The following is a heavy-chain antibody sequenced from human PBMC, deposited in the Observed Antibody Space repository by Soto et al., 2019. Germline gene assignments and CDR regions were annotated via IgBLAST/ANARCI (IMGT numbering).Heavy chain of an antibody. J-gene: IGHJ6*02. V-gene: IGHV3-7*03. CDR2: IKEDGSEK. D-gene: IGHD3-10*01. CDR3: ARPRFRGMDV. CDR1: GFSLSNYF. Sequence: PGGSLRLSCVCSGFSLSNYFMSWVRQAPGKGLEWVANIKEDGSEKYYVESVKGRFTISRDNAKNSLYLQVNSLRDEDTAVYYCARPRFRGMDVWGQGPTVTLSS.